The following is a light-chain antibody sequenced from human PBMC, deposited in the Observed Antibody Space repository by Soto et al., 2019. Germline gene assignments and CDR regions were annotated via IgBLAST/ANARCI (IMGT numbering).Light chain of an antibody. Sequence: QSALTQPRSVSGSPGQSVAISCTATSSDVGGFDFVSWYQQHPGKAPKLVIYDVSKRPSGLPDRFSGSRSGDTASLTISGLQAEDEADYYCCLYTASYAVFGGGTKLTVL. CDR3: CLYTASYAV. CDR2: DVS. CDR1: SSDVGGFDF. V-gene: IGLV2-11*01. J-gene: IGLJ3*02.